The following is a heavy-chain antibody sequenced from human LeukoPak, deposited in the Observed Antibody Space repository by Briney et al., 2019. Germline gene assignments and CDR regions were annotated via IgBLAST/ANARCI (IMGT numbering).Heavy chain of an antibody. CDR1: GFTFDDYA. V-gene: IGHV3-9*01. D-gene: IGHD3-3*01. CDR2: ISWNSGSI. CDR3: ARSGQFWSGFQEDC. Sequence: PGRSLRLSCAASGFTFDDYAMHWVRQAPGKGLEWVSGISWNSGSIGYADSVKGRFTISRDNAKNSLYLQMNSLRAEDTAVYYCARSGQFWSGFQEDCWGQGTLVTVSS. J-gene: IGHJ4*02.